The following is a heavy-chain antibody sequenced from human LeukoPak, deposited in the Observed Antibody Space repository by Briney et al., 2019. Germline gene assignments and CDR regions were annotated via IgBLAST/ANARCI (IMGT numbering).Heavy chain of an antibody. CDR1: GFTFSSYS. V-gene: IGHV3-21*01. CDR2: ISSSSSYI. Sequence: GGSLRLSCAASGFTFSSYSMNWVRQAPGKGLEWVSSISSSSSYIYYADSVKGRFTISRDNAKNSLYLQMNSLRAEDTAVYYCARVLAGRWGGLDAFDIWGQGTMVTVSS. J-gene: IGHJ3*02. D-gene: IGHD2-15*01. CDR3: ARVLAGRWGGLDAFDI.